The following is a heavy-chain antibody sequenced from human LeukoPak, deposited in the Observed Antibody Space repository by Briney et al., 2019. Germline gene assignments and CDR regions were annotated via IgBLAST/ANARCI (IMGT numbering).Heavy chain of an antibody. V-gene: IGHV4-39*01. D-gene: IGHD2-15*01. CDR1: GGSISSSSYY. J-gene: IGHJ6*02. Sequence: SETLSLTCTVSGGSISSSSYYWGWIRQSPGKGLEWIGSIYYSGSTYYNPSLKSRVTISVDTSKNQFSLKLSSVTAADTAVYYCASLRIQDVWGQGTTVTVSS. CDR2: IYYSGST. CDR3: ASLRIQDV.